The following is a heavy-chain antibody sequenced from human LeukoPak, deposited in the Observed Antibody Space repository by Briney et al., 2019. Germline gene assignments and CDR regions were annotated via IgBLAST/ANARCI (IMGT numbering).Heavy chain of an antibody. J-gene: IGHJ5*02. CDR1: GDSVSSNSAA. CDR2: TYYRSKWYN. D-gene: IGHD7-27*01. V-gene: IGHV6-1*01. Sequence: SQTLSLTCAISGDSVSSNSAAWNWIRQSPSRGLEWLGRTYYRSKWYNDYAVSVKSRITINPDTSKNQFSLQLNSVTPEDTAVYYCARVQGVWGSVYNWFDPWGQGTLVTVSS. CDR3: ARVQGVWGSVYNWFDP.